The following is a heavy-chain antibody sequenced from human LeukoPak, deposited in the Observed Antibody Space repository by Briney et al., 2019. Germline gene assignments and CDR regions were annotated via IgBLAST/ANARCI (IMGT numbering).Heavy chain of an antibody. V-gene: IGHV3-23*01. CDR3: VKDRPNYFGWNGHYYTRNGDS. Sequence: GGSLRLSCAASGFTFNIYAMSWVRQAPGEGLEWVSSITSISDGTFYADSVRGRFTISRDNSKSTLYLQMNSLRAEDTALYYCVKDRPNYFGWNGHYYTRNGDSWGQGTLVTVSS. CDR1: GFTFNIYA. CDR2: ITSISDGT. J-gene: IGHJ5*01. D-gene: IGHD3-10*01.